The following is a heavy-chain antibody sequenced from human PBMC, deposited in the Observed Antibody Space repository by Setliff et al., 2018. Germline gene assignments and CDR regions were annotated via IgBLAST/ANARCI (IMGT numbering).Heavy chain of an antibody. CDR1: GGSFSGYY. CDR3: ARLIYGDYEDY. V-gene: IGHV4-34*01. Sequence: SETLSLTCAVYGGSFSGYYWSWIRQPPGKGLEWIGEINHSGSTNYNPSLKSRVTISVDTSKNQFSLKLSSVTAADTAVYYCARLIYGDYEDYWGQGILVTVSS. J-gene: IGHJ4*02. D-gene: IGHD4-17*01. CDR2: INHSGST.